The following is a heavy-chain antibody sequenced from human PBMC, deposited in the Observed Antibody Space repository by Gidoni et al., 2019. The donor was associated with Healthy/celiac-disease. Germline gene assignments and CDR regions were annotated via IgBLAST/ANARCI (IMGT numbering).Heavy chain of an antibody. CDR2: ISGSGDIT. Sequence: EVQLVESGGDVVQLGGSLRLSCAASGFTFTTFAMSWVRQAPGKGLEWASTISGSGDITFYADSVKGRFTISRDNSKNTLYLQMDSLRDEDTAVYYCSKDPRATSGAVAGIFVGRDWGQGTLVTVSS. D-gene: IGHD6-19*01. J-gene: IGHJ4*02. CDR1: GFTFTTFA. CDR3: SKDPRATSGAVAGIFVGRD. V-gene: IGHV3-23*04.